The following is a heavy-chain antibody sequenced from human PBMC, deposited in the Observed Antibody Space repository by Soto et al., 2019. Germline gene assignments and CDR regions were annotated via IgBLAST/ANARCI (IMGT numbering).Heavy chain of an antibody. CDR1: GGTFSNYA. CDR3: AQTLGLAVAGPGRFDL. CDR2: ITPIFGTA. D-gene: IGHD6-19*01. V-gene: IGHV1-69*14. Sequence: QVQLVQSGAEVKKPGSSVKVSCKASGGTFSNYAISWVRQAPGQGLEWMGGITPIFGTANYAQKFQGRVTFTADKSMSTAYMELSRVRSEDTAVYYCAQTLGLAVAGPGRFDLWGRGTLVSVSS. J-gene: IGHJ2*01.